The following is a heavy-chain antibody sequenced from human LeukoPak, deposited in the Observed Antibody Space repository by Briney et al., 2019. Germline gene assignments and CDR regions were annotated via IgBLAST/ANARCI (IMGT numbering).Heavy chain of an antibody. Sequence: PGRSLRLSCAASGFTFSSYWMNWVRQPPGKGLEWVVNIKQDGNEKHYEDSVKGRFSISRDNAKNSLYLQMDSLRAEDTAVYYCAKEGAYPIITYDSWGQGALVTVSS. CDR3: AKEGAYPIITYDS. V-gene: IGHV3-7*01. J-gene: IGHJ5*01. CDR2: IKQDGNEK. D-gene: IGHD3-10*01. CDR1: GFTFSSYW.